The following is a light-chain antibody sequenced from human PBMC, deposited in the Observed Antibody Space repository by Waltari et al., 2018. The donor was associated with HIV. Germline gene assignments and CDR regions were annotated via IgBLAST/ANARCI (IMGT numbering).Light chain of an antibody. CDR1: QSITTW. CDR2: KAS. V-gene: IGKV1-5*03. J-gene: IGKJ1*01. CDR3: QQYDSDSPT. Sequence: IQMTQSPSTLSASAVDRVTITCRANQSITTWLAWYQLKPGKPPKLLIYKASGLISGVPSRFRGTGSGTEFTLTINSLQPDDFATYYCQQYDSDSPTFGQGTKVEVK.